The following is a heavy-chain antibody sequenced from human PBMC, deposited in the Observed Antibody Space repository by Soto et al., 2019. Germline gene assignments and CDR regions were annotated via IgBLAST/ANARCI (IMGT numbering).Heavy chain of an antibody. CDR1: GGTFSSYT. CDR2: IIPILGIA. V-gene: IGHV1-69*04. D-gene: IGHD6-19*01. Sequence: SVKVSCKASGGTFSSYTISWVRQAPGQGLEWMGRIIPILGIANYAQKFQGRVTITADKSTSTAYMELSSLRSEDTAVYYCAREFKIAVASYFDYWGQGTLVTVSS. CDR3: AREFKIAVASYFDY. J-gene: IGHJ4*02.